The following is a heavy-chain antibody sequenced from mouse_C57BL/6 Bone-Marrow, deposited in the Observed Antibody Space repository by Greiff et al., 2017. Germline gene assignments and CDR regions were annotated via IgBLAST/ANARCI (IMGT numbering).Heavy chain of an antibody. Sequence: ESGPGLVKPSQSLSLTCSVTGYSITSGYYWNWIRQFPGNKLEWMGYISYDGSNNYNPSLKNRISITRDTSKNQFFLKLNSVTTEDTATYYCAREGANWDAMDYWGQGTSVTVSS. V-gene: IGHV3-6*01. J-gene: IGHJ4*01. CDR1: GYSITSGYY. CDR2: ISYDGSN. D-gene: IGHD4-1*01. CDR3: AREGANWDAMDY.